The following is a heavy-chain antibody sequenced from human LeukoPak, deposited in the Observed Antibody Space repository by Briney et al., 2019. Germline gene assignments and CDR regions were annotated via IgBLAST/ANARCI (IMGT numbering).Heavy chain of an antibody. D-gene: IGHD6-13*01. CDR3: ARDHLPGIAAADAFDI. Sequence: PSETLSLTCTVSGGSISSSSYYWGWIRQPPGKGLEWIGSIYYSGSTYYNPSLKSRVTISVDRSKNQFSLKLSSVTAADTAVYYCARDHLPGIAAADAFDIWGQGTMVTVSS. CDR2: IYYSGST. V-gene: IGHV4-39*07. CDR1: GGSISSSSYY. J-gene: IGHJ3*02.